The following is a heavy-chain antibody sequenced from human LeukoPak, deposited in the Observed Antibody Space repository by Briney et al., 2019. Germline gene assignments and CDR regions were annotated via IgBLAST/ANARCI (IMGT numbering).Heavy chain of an antibody. J-gene: IGHJ3*02. V-gene: IGHV3-30*01. CDR1: GFTFSGYA. Sequence: GRSLRLSCAASGFTFSGYAMHWVRQAPGKGLEWVSVTSYDESNKYYADSVKGRLTISRDNSKNTLYLQMNSLRVEDTAVYYCARTGTDAFDTWGQGTMVTVSS. D-gene: IGHD3-10*02. CDR3: ARTGTDAFDT. CDR2: TSYDESNK.